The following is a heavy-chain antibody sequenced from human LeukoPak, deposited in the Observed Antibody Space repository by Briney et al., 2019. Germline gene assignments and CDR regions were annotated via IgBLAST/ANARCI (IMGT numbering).Heavy chain of an antibody. J-gene: IGHJ4*02. D-gene: IGHD5-18*01. Sequence: SETLSLTCTVSGGSISSSSYYWSWIRQPPGKGLEWIGYIYYSGSTNYNPSLKSRVTISVDTSKNQFSLKLSSVTAADTAVYYCARHHGIAYSYGYRGYFDYWGQGTLVTVSS. CDR2: IYYSGST. CDR1: GGSISSSSYY. V-gene: IGHV4-61*05. CDR3: ARHHGIAYSYGYRGYFDY.